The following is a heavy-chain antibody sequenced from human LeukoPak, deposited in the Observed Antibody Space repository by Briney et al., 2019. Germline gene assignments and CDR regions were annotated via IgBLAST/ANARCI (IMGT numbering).Heavy chain of an antibody. J-gene: IGHJ3*02. CDR3: ARADCTVASCYAWRDAFHI. CDR2: IYYSGST. D-gene: IGHD2-2*01. V-gene: IGHV4-59*01. Sequence: SETLSLTCTVSGGSISSYYWSWIRQPPGEGLEWIGYIYYSGSTNYNPSLKSRVTISVDTSKNQFSLKLSSVTAADTAVYYCARADCTVASCYAWRDAFHIWGQGTMVSVSS. CDR1: GGSISSYY.